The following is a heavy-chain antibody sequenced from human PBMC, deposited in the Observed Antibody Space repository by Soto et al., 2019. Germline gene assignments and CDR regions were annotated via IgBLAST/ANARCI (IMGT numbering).Heavy chain of an antibody. J-gene: IGHJ6*02. Sequence: SVKVSCKSSGGTFSSHSINWVRQAPGQGLEWMGGIIPIFGPADFAKNFQGRVTITADESTTTAYMELSSLTSEDTAVYYCATGSFTSTGGRIGYHYNAMDVWGQGTTVTVSS. CDR2: IIPIFGPA. D-gene: IGHD1-1*01. CDR1: GGTFSSHS. CDR3: ATGSFTSTGGRIGYHYNAMDV. V-gene: IGHV1-69*13.